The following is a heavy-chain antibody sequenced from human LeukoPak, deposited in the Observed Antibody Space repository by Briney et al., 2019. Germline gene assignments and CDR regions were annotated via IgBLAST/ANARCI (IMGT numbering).Heavy chain of an antibody. V-gene: IGHV3-21*01. CDR1: GFTFTSYD. Sequence: GGSLRLSCAASGFTFTSYDMNWVRQVPGKGLEWLSLISSSDTQVYYADSVKGRFTISRDNAKKTLYLQMNSLRAEDTAVYYCAREQLLRGIDYWGQGTRVTVSS. J-gene: IGHJ4*02. CDR2: ISSSDTQV. CDR3: AREQLLRGIDY. D-gene: IGHD3-10*01.